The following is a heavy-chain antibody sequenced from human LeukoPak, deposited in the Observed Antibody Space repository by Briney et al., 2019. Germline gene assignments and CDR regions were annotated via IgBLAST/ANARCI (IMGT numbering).Heavy chain of an antibody. J-gene: IGHJ4*02. V-gene: IGHV7-4-1*02. Sequence: GASVKAACKASGYTFTSYAMNWVRQAPGQGLEWMGWINTNTGNPTYAQGFTGRFVFSLDTSVSTAYLQISSLKAEDTAVYYCAREFQGDGIAVAGIPDYWGQGTLVTVSS. CDR2: INTNTGNP. D-gene: IGHD6-19*01. CDR1: GYTFTSYA. CDR3: AREFQGDGIAVAGIPDY.